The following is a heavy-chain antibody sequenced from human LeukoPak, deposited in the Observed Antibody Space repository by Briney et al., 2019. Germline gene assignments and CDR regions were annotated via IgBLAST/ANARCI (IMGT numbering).Heavy chain of an antibody. CDR2: IIPIFGTA. CDR1: GYTFTGYY. CDR3: ARTPYYYDSSGYRAYFDY. D-gene: IGHD3-22*01. J-gene: IGHJ4*02. V-gene: IGHV1-69*13. Sequence: ASVTVSCTASGYTFTGYYMHWVRQAPGQGLEWMGGIIPIFGTANYAQKFQGRVTITADESTSTAYMELSSLRSEDTAVYYCARTPYYYDSSGYRAYFDYWGQGTLVTVSS.